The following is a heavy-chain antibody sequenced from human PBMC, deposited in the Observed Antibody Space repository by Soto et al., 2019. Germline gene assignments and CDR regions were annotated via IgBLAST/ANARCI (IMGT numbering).Heavy chain of an antibody. Sequence: PSETMSLTSAVSSGSISSSKWWSWVRQPPGKGLEWIGGIYYSGSTYYNPSLKSRVTISVDTSKNQFSLKLSSVTAADTAVYYCARLSYDFWSGYYNHFDYWGQGTLVTVSS. J-gene: IGHJ4*02. D-gene: IGHD3-3*01. CDR2: IYYSGST. CDR1: SGSISSSKW. V-gene: IGHV4-4*02. CDR3: ARLSYDFWSGYYNHFDY.